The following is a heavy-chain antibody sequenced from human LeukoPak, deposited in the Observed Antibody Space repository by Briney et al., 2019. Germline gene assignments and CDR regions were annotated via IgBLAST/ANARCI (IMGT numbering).Heavy chain of an antibody. CDR2: ISGSGGST. CDR1: GFTFGSYA. J-gene: IGHJ4*02. Sequence: GGSLRLSCAASGFTFGSYAMSWVRQAPGKGLEWVSAISGSGGSTYYADSVKGRFTISRDNSKNTLYLQMNSLRAEDTAVYYCAKAVTEWELIDYWGQGTLVTVSS. D-gene: IGHD1-26*01. CDR3: AKAVTEWELIDY. V-gene: IGHV3-23*01.